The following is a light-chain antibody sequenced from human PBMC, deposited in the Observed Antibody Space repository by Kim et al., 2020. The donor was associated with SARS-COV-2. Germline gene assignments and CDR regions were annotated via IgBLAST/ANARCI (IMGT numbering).Light chain of an antibody. V-gene: IGKV1-17*01. CDR1: QDIRND. CDR3: LQHSTYPIT. Sequence: ASVGNRGTITSRESQDIRNDLGWYQQYPGSAPKRLIYGASILQSGVPSGFSGSGSETEFTLTMSSVQPEDFATYFCLQHSTYPITYAQVIRLEIK. J-gene: IGKJ5*01. CDR2: GAS.